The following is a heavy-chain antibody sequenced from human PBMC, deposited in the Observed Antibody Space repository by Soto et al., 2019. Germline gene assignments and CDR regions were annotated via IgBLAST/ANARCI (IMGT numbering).Heavy chain of an antibody. CDR3: ARSDYGDYRYFDY. V-gene: IGHV4-34*01. CDR1: GGSFSGYY. D-gene: IGHD4-17*01. J-gene: IGHJ4*02. CDR2: INHSGST. Sequence: PSETLSLTCAVYGGSFSGYYWSWIRQPPGKGLEWIGEINHSGSTNYNPSLKSRVTISVGTSKNQFSLKLSSVTAADTAVYYCARSDYGDYRYFDYWGQGTLVTVSS.